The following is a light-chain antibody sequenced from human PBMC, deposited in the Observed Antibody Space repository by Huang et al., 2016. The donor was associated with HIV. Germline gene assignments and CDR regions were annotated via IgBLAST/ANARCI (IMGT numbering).Light chain of an antibody. CDR2: GAS. V-gene: IGKV3-20*01. Sequence: EIVLTQSPGTLSLSPGERATPSCRDSQRVSSRYLAWYQQKPGQAPRLLLYGASYRAPGIPDRVRGSGSGTDFTLTISRLEPEDLAVYYCQQYGTSRIFTFGPGTRVDIK. J-gene: IGKJ3*01. CDR1: QRVSSRY. CDR3: QQYGTSRIFT.